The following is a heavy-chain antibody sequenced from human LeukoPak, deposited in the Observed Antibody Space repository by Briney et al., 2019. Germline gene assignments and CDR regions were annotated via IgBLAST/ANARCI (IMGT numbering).Heavy chain of an antibody. J-gene: IGHJ4*02. CDR3: ARGGGSYSNLDY. CDR1: GGSISSSSYY. CDR2: IYYSGST. Sequence: SETLSLTCTVSGGSISSSSYYWGWIRQPPGKGLEWIGSIYYSGSTYYNPSLKSRVTISVDTSKNQFSLKLSSVTAADTAVYYCARGGGSYSNLDYWGQGTLVTVSS. V-gene: IGHV4-39*01. D-gene: IGHD1-26*01.